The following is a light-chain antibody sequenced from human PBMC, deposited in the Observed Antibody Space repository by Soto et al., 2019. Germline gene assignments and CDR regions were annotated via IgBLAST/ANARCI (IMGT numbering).Light chain of an antibody. V-gene: IGKV3-15*01. Sequence: LVMPQSPGTLSVSPGEGATLSCRASQSISGNLAWYQQKPGQAPRLLIYGTFIRATGVPARFSGGGSGTEFTLTISGLQSEDFAVYYCQQYNNWPLITFGQGTRLEIK. CDR3: QQYNNWPLIT. CDR1: QSISGN. CDR2: GTF. J-gene: IGKJ5*01.